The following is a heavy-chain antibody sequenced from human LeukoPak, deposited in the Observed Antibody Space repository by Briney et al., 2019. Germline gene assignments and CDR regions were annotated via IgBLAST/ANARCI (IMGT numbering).Heavy chain of an antibody. D-gene: IGHD2-2*01. V-gene: IGHV3-23*01. CDR3: AKRGDCSGTCTYDY. CDR2: VGGSGVKT. CDR1: GFTFSNYA. J-gene: IGHJ4*02. Sequence: GGSLRLSCAASGFTFSNYAIHWVRQAPGKGLEWVSIVGGSGVKTYYADSVKGRFTISRDNSKNRVYLQMNSLRAEDTAVYYCAKRGDCSGTCTYDYWGQGTLVTVSS.